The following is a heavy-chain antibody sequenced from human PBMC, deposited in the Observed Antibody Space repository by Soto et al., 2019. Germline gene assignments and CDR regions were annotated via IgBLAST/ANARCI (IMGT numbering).Heavy chain of an antibody. D-gene: IGHD7-27*01. CDR2: TYYRSKWYN. CDR1: GDSVSSNSAA. V-gene: IGHV6-1*01. J-gene: IGHJ4*02. CDR3: ARTTYPATSKKIPRDVLGTFDY. Sequence: SPTLSLTCAISGDSVSSNSAAWNWIRQSPSRGLEWLGRTYYRSKWYNDYAVSVKSRITINPDTSKNQFSLQLNSVTPEDTAVYYCARTTYPATSKKIPRDVLGTFDYWGQGTLVTVSS.